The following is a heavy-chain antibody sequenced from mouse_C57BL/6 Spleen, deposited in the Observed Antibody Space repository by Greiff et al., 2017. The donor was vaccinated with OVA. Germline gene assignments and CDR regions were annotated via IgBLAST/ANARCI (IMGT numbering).Heavy chain of an antibody. CDR2: ISSGGSYT. CDR3: ARQGELFFDY. J-gene: IGHJ2*01. V-gene: IGHV5-6*01. Sequence: DVHLVESGGDLVKPGGSLKLSCAASGFTFSSYGMSWVRQTPDKRLEWVATISSGGSYTYYPDSVKGRFTFSRDKAKNTLYLQLSSLKSEDTAMYYCARQGELFFDYWGQGTTLTVSS. CDR1: GFTFSSYG.